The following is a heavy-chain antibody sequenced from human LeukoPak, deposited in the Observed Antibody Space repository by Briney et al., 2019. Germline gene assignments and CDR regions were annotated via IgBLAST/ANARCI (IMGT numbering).Heavy chain of an antibody. V-gene: IGHV4-30-4*07. CDR1: GCSISSGGYS. J-gene: IGHJ3*02. D-gene: IGHD3-22*01. CDR3: AREGYDGSDYYAFEI. CDR2: ISYSGST. Sequence: PSETLSLTCAVSGCSISSGGYSWSWIRQPPGKGLEWIGYISYSGSTYYNPSLKSRVHMSVDTSKNHFSLKLSSVTAADTAVYYCAREGYDGSDYYAFEIWGQGTMVTVSS.